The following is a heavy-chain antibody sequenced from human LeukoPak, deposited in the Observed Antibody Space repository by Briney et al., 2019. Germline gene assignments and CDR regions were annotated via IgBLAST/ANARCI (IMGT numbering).Heavy chain of an antibody. CDR2: ISGSGGST. Sequence: GGSLRLSCASSGFIFSSYAMSWVRQAPGRGLEWVSAISGSGGSTYYADSVKGRFTPPRDNSKNTLYRQMNSLRAEDTSVYYCAKGRWDGYNLGYFDYWGQGTLVTVSS. J-gene: IGHJ4*02. V-gene: IGHV3-23*01. D-gene: IGHD5-24*01. CDR1: GFIFSSYA. CDR3: AKGRWDGYNLGYFDY.